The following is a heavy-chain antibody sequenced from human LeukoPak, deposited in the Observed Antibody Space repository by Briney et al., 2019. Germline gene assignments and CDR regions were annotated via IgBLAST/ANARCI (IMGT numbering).Heavy chain of an antibody. J-gene: IGHJ4*02. D-gene: IGHD2-21*02. V-gene: IGHV3-21*01. Sequence: SLRLSCAACGFSFSDYFMIWVGQAPARELEGVAWIRSSSTYIFYADSLNGRFTISRDNAKNSLHLQMNCLRADDTAVSYCARIHRDCGGDCYAIDFWGQGTLVTVSS. CDR1: GFSFSDYF. CDR2: IRSSSTYI. CDR3: ARIHRDCGGDCYAIDF.